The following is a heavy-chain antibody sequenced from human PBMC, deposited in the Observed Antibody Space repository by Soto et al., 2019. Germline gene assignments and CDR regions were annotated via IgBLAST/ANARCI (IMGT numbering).Heavy chain of an antibody. V-gene: IGHV4-59*08. CDR3: ARHARLGYCSSTSCYGAFFEAFDI. J-gene: IGHJ3*02. Sequence: SETLSLTCTVSGGSISSYYWSWIRQPPGKGLEWIGYIYYSGSTNYNPSLKSRVTISVDTSKNQFSLKLSSVTAADTAVYYCARHARLGYCSSTSCYGAFFEAFDIWGQGTMVTVSS. CDR2: IYYSGST. D-gene: IGHD2-2*01. CDR1: GGSISSYY.